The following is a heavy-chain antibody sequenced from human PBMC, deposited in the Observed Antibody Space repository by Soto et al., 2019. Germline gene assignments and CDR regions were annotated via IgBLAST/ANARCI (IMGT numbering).Heavy chain of an antibody. J-gene: IGHJ6*02. CDR2: IYPGDSDT. CDR3: ARPREAGKNYYGVDV. Sequence: EVHLVQSGAEVKKPGESLKISCKGAGYSFTSYWIGWVRQMPGKGLEWMGIIYPGDSDTRYSPSFQGQVTISADKSISTAYLQWSSLKASDTAMYYCARPREAGKNYYGVDVWGQGTTVTVSS. D-gene: IGHD6-19*01. V-gene: IGHV5-51*01. CDR1: GYSFTSYW.